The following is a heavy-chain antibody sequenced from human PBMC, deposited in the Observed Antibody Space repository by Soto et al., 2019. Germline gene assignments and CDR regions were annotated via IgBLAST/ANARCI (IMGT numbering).Heavy chain of an antibody. D-gene: IGHD3-9*01. CDR2: VYDNGRP. Sequence: SETLSLTCTISGGSISVYYWSWIRQSPRQGLEWIGYVYDNGRPYYSPSLKSRVTISADTSKNQISLKLTSATAADTAVYYCARGVGSSPPRYRGQGTLVTVSS. V-gene: IGHV4-59*01. CDR1: GGSISVYY. CDR3: ARGVGSSPPRY. J-gene: IGHJ4*02.